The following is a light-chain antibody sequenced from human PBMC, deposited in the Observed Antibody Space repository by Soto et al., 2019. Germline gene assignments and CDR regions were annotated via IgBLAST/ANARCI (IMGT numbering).Light chain of an antibody. CDR2: RNN. J-gene: IGLJ3*02. Sequence: QSVLTQPPSASGTPGQRVPISCSGSSSNIGKNYVYWYQQLPGTAPKLLINRNNQRPSGVPDRFSGSKSGTSASLAISGLRSDDEADYYCAVWDGSLSGWVFGGGTKLTVL. V-gene: IGLV1-47*01. CDR3: AVWDGSLSGWV. CDR1: SSNIGKNY.